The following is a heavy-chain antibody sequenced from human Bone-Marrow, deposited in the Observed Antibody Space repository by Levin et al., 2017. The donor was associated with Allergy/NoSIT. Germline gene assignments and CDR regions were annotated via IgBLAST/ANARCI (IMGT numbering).Heavy chain of an antibody. CDR3: ASTYSGSYYGEGWFDP. D-gene: IGHD1-26*01. V-gene: IGHV3-21*01. Sequence: PGGSLRLSCAASGFTFSSYSMNWVRQAPGKGLEWVSSISSSSSYIYYADSVKGRFTISRDNAKNSLYLQMNSLRAEDTAVYYCASTYSGSYYGEGWFDPWGQGTLVTVSS. CDR1: GFTFSSYS. CDR2: ISSSSSYI. J-gene: IGHJ5*02.